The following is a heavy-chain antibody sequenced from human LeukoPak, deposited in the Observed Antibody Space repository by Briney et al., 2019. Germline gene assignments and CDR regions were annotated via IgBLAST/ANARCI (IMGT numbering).Heavy chain of an antibody. CDR1: GSSISPYY. CDR2: IYYTGTT. CDR3: ARHKDSGSYPLDY. D-gene: IGHD1-26*01. J-gene: IGHJ4*02. V-gene: IGHV4-59*08. Sequence: SSETLSLTCTVSGSSISPYYWSWIRQPPGKGLESIAYIYYTGTTNYNPSLTGRVAISVDTSKNQFSLKLTSVTAVDTAVYYCARHKDSGSYPLDYWGQGTLVTVSS.